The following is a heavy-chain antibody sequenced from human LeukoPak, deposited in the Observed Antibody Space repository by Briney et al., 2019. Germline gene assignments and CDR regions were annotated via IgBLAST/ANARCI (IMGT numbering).Heavy chain of an antibody. CDR2: ISAYGGNT. CDR3: AKDLSGKFETKGLDY. V-gene: IGHV3-23*01. CDR1: GFTFSNYD. J-gene: IGHJ4*02. Sequence: GGSLRLSCAASGFTFSNYDMSWVRQAPGKGLEWVSAISAYGGNTFYADSVKGRFTISRDNSKNTLYLQMNSLRAEDTAVYYCAKDLSGKFETKGLDYWGQGTLVTVSS. D-gene: IGHD2-8*01.